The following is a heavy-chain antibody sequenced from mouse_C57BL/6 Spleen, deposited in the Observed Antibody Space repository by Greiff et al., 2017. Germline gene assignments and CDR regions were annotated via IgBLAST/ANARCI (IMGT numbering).Heavy chain of an antibody. CDR2: IRLKSDNYAT. CDR3: TQGNYFDY. Sequence: DVQLVESGGGLVQPGGSLKLSCVASGFSFSNYWMNWVRQSPEKGLEWVAHIRLKSDNYATHYAESVKWMFTISRDDSKSRVYLQMNNLRAEDTGIYYCTQGNYFDYWGQGTTLTVSS. V-gene: IGHV6-3*01. CDR1: GFSFSNYW. J-gene: IGHJ2*01.